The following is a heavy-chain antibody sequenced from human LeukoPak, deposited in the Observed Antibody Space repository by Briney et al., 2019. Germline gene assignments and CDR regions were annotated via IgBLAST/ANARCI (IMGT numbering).Heavy chain of an antibody. CDR2: ISGTGGNT. D-gene: IGHD2-2*01. V-gene: IGHV3-23*01. J-gene: IGHJ5*02. CDR3: AREGGCSSTSCYSIFWLGNNWFDP. CDR1: GFSFSNYA. Sequence: GGSLRLSCAVSGFSFSNYAMSWVRQFPGKGLEWVSGISGTGGNTYYADSVKGRFTISRDNSKNMLYLQMNTLTAEDTAIYFCAREGGCSSTSCYSIFWLGNNWFDPWGQGTLVTVSS.